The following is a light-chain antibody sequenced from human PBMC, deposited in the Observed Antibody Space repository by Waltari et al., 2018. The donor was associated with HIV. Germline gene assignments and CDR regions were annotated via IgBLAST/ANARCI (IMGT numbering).Light chain of an antibody. CDR3: QQYYNWPPTWT. V-gene: IGKV3-15*01. J-gene: IGKJ1*01. Sequence: EIVMTQSPATLSVSPGESATLSCRASQSVTSNLAWYQQRPGQAPRLLSSGASTRATDIPARFSGSGSGTEFTLTISSLQSEDFAVYYCQQYYNWPPTWTFGQGTRVEIK. CDR2: GAS. CDR1: QSVTSN.